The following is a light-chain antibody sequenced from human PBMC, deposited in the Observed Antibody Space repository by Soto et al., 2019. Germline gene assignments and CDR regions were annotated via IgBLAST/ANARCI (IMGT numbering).Light chain of an antibody. V-gene: IGLV2-14*01. J-gene: IGLJ3*02. CDR3: SSYSSTTTVV. CDR2: DVG. CDR1: STDAVTYKY. Sequence: QSALTQRASVSGSPGQSITISCTGTSTDAVTYKYVSWYQQHPGKAPKLVIYDVGNRPSGVSNRFSGSKSGNTASLTISGLQAEDEAHYYCSSYSSTTTVVFGDGTKLTVL.